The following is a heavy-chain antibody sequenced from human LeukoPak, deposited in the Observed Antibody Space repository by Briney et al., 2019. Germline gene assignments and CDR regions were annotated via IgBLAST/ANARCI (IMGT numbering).Heavy chain of an antibody. CDR3: ARRASVAATLDY. J-gene: IGHJ4*02. D-gene: IGHD2-15*01. CDR2: VNHSGTT. CDR1: GESFSGHY. V-gene: IGHV4-34*01. Sequence: SETLSLTCAVYGESFSGHYWSWIRQPPGEGLEWIGEVNHSGTTNYNPSLKSRVTISVDTSKNQFSLKLRSVTAADTAVYYCARRASVAATLDYWGQGTLVTVSS.